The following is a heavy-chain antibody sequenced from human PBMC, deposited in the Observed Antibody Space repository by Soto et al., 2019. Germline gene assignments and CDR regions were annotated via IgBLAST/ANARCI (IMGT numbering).Heavy chain of an antibody. Sequence: PGGSLRLSCAASGFTFCSSWMSWVRQAPGKGLEWVANIKQGGSEKYYVDSVKGRFTISRDNAQNSLYLQMNSLRAEDTAVYYCAREYSSSSSDYWGQGTLVTVSS. V-gene: IGHV3-7*05. CDR3: AREYSSSSSDY. CDR1: GFTFCSSW. CDR2: IKQGGSEK. J-gene: IGHJ4*02. D-gene: IGHD6-6*01.